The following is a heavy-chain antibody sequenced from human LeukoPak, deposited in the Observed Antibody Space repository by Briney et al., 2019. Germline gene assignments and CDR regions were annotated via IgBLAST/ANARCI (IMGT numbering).Heavy chain of an antibody. CDR2: INHSGST. V-gene: IGHV4-34*01. D-gene: IGHD3-22*01. J-gene: IGHJ4*02. CDR3: ARGVKRFRMIVVVITTGYFDY. Sequence: PSETLSLTCAVYGGSFSGYYWSWIRQPPGKGLEWIGEINHSGSTNYNPSLKSRVTISVDTSKNQFSLKLSSVTAADTAVYHCARGVKRFRMIVVVITTGYFDYWGQGTLVTVSS. CDR1: GGSFSGYY.